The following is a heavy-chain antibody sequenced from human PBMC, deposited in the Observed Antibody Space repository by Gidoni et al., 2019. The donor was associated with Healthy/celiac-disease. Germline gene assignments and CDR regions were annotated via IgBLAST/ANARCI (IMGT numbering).Heavy chain of an antibody. CDR3: ARRRIGYCSSTSCYTGDAFDI. CDR2: IYYSGST. CDR1: GGSISSSSYY. Sequence: QLQLQESGPGLVKPSETLSLTCTVSGGSISSSSYYWGRIRQPPGKGLEWIGSIYYSGSTYYNPSLKSRVTISVDTSKNQFSLKLSSVTAADTAVYYCARRRIGYCSSTSCYTGDAFDIWGQGTMVTVSS. J-gene: IGHJ3*02. V-gene: IGHV4-39*01. D-gene: IGHD2-2*02.